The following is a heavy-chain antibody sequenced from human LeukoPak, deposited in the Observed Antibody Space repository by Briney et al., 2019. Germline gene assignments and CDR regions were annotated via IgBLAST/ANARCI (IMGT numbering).Heavy chain of an antibody. CDR2: INWNGGST. V-gene: IGHV3-20*04. CDR3: AKAYYGLNYFDY. Sequence: GGSRRLSCAASGFTFDDYGMSWVRQAPGKGLEWVSGINWNGGSTGYADSVKGRFTISRDNAKNSLYLQMNSLRAEDTAVYYCAKAYYGLNYFDYWGQGTVITVSS. J-gene: IGHJ4*02. CDR1: GFTFDDYG. D-gene: IGHD3-10*01.